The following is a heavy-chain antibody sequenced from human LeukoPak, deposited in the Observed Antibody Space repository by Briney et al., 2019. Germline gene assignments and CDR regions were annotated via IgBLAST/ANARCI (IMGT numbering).Heavy chain of an antibody. CDR1: GYTFTGYY. J-gene: IGHJ3*02. CDR3: ARRGDDFWSGYYTGLAFDI. V-gene: IGHV1-2*02. D-gene: IGHD3-3*01. Sequence: ASVKVSCKASGYTFTGYYMHWVRQAPGQGLEWMGWINPNSGGTNYAQKFQGRVTMTRETSISTAYMELSRLRSDDTAVYYCARRGDDFWSGYYTGLAFDIWGQGTMVTVSS. CDR2: INPNSGGT.